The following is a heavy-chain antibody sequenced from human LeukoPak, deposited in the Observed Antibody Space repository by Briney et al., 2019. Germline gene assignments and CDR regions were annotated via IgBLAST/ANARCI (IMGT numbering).Heavy chain of an antibody. V-gene: IGHV3-9*03. CDR2: ISWNSGSI. CDR1: GFTFSTYS. J-gene: IGHJ4*02. Sequence: PWGSLRLSCASSGFTFSTYSMNWVRQAPGKGLEWVSGISWNSGSIGYADSVKGRFTISRDNAKNSLYLQMNSLRAEDMALYYRAKGASGGSLWFDYWGQGTLVTVSS. CDR3: AKGASGGSLWFDY. D-gene: IGHD2-15*01.